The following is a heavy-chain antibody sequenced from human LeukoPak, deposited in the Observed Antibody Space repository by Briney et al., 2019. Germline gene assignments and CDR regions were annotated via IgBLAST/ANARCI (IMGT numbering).Heavy chain of an antibody. CDR1: GYTFTGYY. D-gene: IGHD3-10*01. CDR2: INPNSGGT. J-gene: IGHJ3*02. Sequence: ASVKVSCKASGYTFTGYYMHWVRQAPGQGLEWMGWINPNSGGTNYAQKFQGRVTMTRDTSISTAYMELSRLRSDDTAVYYCARDIRFGELTEAFDIWGQGTMVTVSS. CDR3: ARDIRFGELTEAFDI. V-gene: IGHV1-2*02.